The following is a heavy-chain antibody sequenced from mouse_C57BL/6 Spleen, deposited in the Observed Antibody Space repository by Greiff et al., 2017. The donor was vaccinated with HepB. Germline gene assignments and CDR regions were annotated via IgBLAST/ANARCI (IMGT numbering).Heavy chain of an antibody. CDR2: IYPGNSDT. V-gene: IGHV1-5*01. D-gene: IGHD2-3*01. Sequence: VHVKQSGTVLARPGASVKMSCKTSGYTFTSYWMHWVKQRPGQGLEWIGAIYPGNSDTSYNQKFKGKAKLTAVTSASTAYMELSSLTNEDSAVYYCTRDDGYYVDYAMDYWGQGTSVTVSS. CDR3: TRDDGYYVDYAMDY. CDR1: GYTFTSYW. J-gene: IGHJ4*01.